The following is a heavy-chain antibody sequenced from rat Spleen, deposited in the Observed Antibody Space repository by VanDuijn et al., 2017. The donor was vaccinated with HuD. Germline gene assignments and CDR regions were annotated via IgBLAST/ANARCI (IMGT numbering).Heavy chain of an antibody. J-gene: IGHJ1*01. CDR3: ARQKFITMMVVITSDWYFDF. Sequence: EVQLVESGGGLVQPGRSMKLSCAASGFTFSDYYMAWVRQAPKKGLEWVASFSYEGSSTYYGDSVKGRFTISRDNAKSTLYLQMNSLRSEDTATYYCARQKFITMMVVITSDWYFDFWGPGTMVTVSS. V-gene: IGHV5-22*01. D-gene: IGHD1-12*02. CDR2: FSYEGSST. CDR1: GFTFSDYY.